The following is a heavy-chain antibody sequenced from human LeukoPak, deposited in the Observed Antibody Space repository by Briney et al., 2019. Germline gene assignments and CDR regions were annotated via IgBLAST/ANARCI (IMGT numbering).Heavy chain of an antibody. Sequence: SETLSLTCTVSGGSISSCYWSWIRQPAGKGLEWIGRIYTSGSTNYNPSLKSRVTISVDKSKNQFSLKLSSVTAADTAVYYCARGVRGYSYAFDYWGQGTLVTVSS. CDR3: ARGVRGYSYAFDY. CDR1: GGSISSCY. D-gene: IGHD5-18*01. J-gene: IGHJ4*02. CDR2: IYTSGST. V-gene: IGHV4-4*07.